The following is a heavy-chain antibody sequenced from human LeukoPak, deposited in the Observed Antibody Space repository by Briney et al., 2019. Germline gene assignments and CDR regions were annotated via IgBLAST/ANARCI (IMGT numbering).Heavy chain of an antibody. V-gene: IGHV3-11*01. CDR3: ARYPGLRSPFLDY. J-gene: IGHJ4*02. CDR1: GFTFSDYD. Sequence: GGSLRLSCAASGFTFSDYDMSWIRQAPGKGLEWVSYISSSGSTTYYADSVKGRFTISRDNAKNSLYLQMNSLRAEDTAVYYCARYPGLRSPFLDYWGQGTLVTVSS. D-gene: IGHD5/OR15-5a*01. CDR2: ISSSGSTT.